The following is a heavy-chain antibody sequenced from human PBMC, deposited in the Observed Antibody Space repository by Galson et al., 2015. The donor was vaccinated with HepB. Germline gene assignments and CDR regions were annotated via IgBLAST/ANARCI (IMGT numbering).Heavy chain of an antibody. Sequence: SLRLSCAASGFTFSSYAMSWVRQAPGKGLEWVSAISGSGGSTYYADSVKGRFTISRDNSKNTLYQQMNSLRAEDTAVYYCAKVSSGWYGVDWCQGTLVTVSS. V-gene: IGHV3-23*01. D-gene: IGHD6-19*01. J-gene: IGHJ4*02. CDR1: GFTFSSYA. CDR2: ISGSGGST. CDR3: AKVSSGWYGVD.